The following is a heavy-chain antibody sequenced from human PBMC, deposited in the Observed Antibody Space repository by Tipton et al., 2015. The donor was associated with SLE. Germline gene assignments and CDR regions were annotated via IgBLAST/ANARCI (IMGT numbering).Heavy chain of an antibody. D-gene: IGHD6-13*01. CDR3: AREIIAAAGRGAFDI. Sequence: TLSLTCTVSGGSISNYYWNWIRQPPGKGLEWIGYIYTSGSTNYNPSLKSRVTISVDTSKNQFSLKLSSVTAADTAVYYCAREIIAAAGRGAFDIWGQGTMVTVSS. V-gene: IGHV4-4*09. CDR1: GGSISNYY. CDR2: IYTSGST. J-gene: IGHJ3*02.